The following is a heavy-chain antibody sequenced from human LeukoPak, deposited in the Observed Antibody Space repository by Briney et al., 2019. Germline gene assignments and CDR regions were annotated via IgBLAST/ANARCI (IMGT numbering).Heavy chain of an antibody. J-gene: IGHJ5*02. V-gene: IGHV1-69*05. CDR1: GGTFSGYA. D-gene: IGHD2-15*01. Sequence: SVKVSCKASGGTFSGYAISWVRQAPGQGLEWMGRIIPIFGTANYAQKFQGRVTITTDESASTAYMELSSLRSEDTAVYYCASTNLDNIVVVVAATPSWFDPWGQGTLVTVSS. CDR3: ASTNLDNIVVVVAATPSWFDP. CDR2: IIPIFGTA.